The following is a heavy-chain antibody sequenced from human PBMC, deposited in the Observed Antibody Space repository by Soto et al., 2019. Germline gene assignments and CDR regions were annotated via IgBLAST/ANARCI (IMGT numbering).Heavy chain of an antibody. Sequence: QIQLMQSGPEVKMPGTSVKVSCRASGFTFSTSAVQWVRQARGQRLEWIGWIVVGSGNTIYARKFQERGTITRDMSTSTVYMELSSLRSEDTALYYCAAPSKGGYYYGMDVWGQGTTVTVSS. CDR3: AAPSKGGYYYGMDV. V-gene: IGHV1-58*01. D-gene: IGHD3-16*01. CDR2: IVVGSGNT. CDR1: GFTFSTSA. J-gene: IGHJ6*02.